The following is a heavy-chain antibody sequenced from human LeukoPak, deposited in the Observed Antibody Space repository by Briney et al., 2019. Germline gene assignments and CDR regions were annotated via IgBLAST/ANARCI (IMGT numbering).Heavy chain of an antibody. Sequence: XETXXXTXXVSGXSIXXXXWSCXXXXXXXXXXXXGYIYYSGSTNYNPSLKSRVTISVDTSKNQFSLKLSSVTAADTAVYYCARGGLSVGAGLFDYWGQGTLVTVSS. CDR1: GXSIXXXX. D-gene: IGHD1-26*01. J-gene: IGHJ4*02. CDR2: IYYSGST. CDR3: ARGGLSVGAGLFDY. V-gene: IGHV4-59*01.